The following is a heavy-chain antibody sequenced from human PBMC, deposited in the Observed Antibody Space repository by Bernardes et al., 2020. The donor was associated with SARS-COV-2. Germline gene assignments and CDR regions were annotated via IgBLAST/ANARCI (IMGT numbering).Heavy chain of an antibody. Sequence: SETLSLTCAVYSGSFSGYYWRWIRQTPGKGLEWIGEINDSGSTKYNPALKSRVTIPVDPSNNQFSLKLNSVTAADTAVYYCARGSAAVVSHFMLLFANWYFDLWGRGTLVTVSS. CDR2: INDSGST. V-gene: IGHV4-34*01. D-gene: IGHD2-15*01. J-gene: IGHJ2*01. CDR3: ARGSAAVVSHFMLLFANWYFDL. CDR1: SGSFSGYY.